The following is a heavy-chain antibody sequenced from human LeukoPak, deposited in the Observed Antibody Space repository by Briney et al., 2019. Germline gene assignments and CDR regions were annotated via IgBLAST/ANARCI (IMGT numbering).Heavy chain of an antibody. D-gene: IGHD3-3*01. CDR3: ARTQHTYDFWTGLHAYDM. Sequence: ASVKVSCKASGYTFTSKGISWVRQAPGQGLEWMGWINTYNVNTNYAQKFQGRVTMTTDRSTSTAYMELRSLRSDDTAVYYCARTQHTYDFWTGLHAYDMWGQGTMVTVSS. J-gene: IGHJ3*02. CDR2: INTYNVNT. CDR1: GYTFTSKG. V-gene: IGHV1-18*01.